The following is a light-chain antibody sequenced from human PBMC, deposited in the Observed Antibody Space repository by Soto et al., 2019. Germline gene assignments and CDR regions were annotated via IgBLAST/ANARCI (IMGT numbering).Light chain of an antibody. J-gene: IGKJ1*01. V-gene: IGKV3-20*01. Sequence: NVLSQSPCTLSLSPGERATLSCRASQSFNSIYLAWYQQKPGQAPRLLIYGASSRATGIPDRFSGSGSGTDFTLTISRLEPEDFAVYYCHQYDSWTFGQGTKVDIK. CDR3: HQYDSWT. CDR2: GAS. CDR1: QSFNSIY.